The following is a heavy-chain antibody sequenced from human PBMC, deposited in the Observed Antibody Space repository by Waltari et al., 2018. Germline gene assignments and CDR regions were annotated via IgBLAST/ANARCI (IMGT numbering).Heavy chain of an antibody. J-gene: IGHJ5*02. CDR1: GFTCSSYW. V-gene: IGHV3-74*01. CDR3: VRATLVGASTRAGLDP. Sequence: EVQLVESGGGLVQPGGSLRLSCAASGFTCSSYWIHWVRQAPGKGLVWVSRTNGDGSSTSYADSVKGRFTLSRDNAKNTLYLQMNSLRVEDTAVYYCVRATLVGASTRAGLDPWGQGTLVTVSS. D-gene: IGHD1-26*01. CDR2: TNGDGSST.